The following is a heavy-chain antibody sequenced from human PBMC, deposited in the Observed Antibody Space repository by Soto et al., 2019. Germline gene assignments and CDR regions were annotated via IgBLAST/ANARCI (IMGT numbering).Heavy chain of an antibody. Sequence: QVQLVQSGAEVKKPGSSVKVSCTASGYTFNNYTLTWVRQAPGQGLEWLGRIIPILGIPNYAQSFHGRVTITADESTRKVYMELSSLRSEDTAIYYCARAQEPATILVPFNIWGQGTMLTVSS. J-gene: IGHJ3*02. CDR1: GYTFNNYT. CDR2: IIPILGIP. V-gene: IGHV1-69*02. D-gene: IGHD5-12*01. CDR3: ARAQEPATILVPFNI.